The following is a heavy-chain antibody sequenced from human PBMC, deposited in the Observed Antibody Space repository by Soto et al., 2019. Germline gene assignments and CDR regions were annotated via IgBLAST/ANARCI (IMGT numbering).Heavy chain of an antibody. CDR2: INSDGSST. Sequence: EVQLVESGGGLVQPGGSLRLSCAASGFTFSSYWMHWVRQAPGKGLVWVSRINSDGSSTGYADSVKGRFTISRDNAKNTLYRQMNSLRAEDTAVYYCVRTSLVVAAATREDYWGQGTLVTVSS. V-gene: IGHV3-74*01. J-gene: IGHJ4*02. CDR1: GFTFSSYW. D-gene: IGHD2-15*01. CDR3: VRTSLVVAAATREDY.